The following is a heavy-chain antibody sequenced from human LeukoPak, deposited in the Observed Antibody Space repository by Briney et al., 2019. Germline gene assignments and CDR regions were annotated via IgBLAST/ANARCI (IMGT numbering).Heavy chain of an antibody. V-gene: IGHV3-74*01. CDR1: GFTFSSYS. CDR3: ARVAYSSNWYIDY. Sequence: GGSLRLSCAASGFTFSSYSMKWVRQAPGKGLVWVSRLNTDGSSTNYADSVKGRFTISRDNAKNTLYLQMNSLRAEDTAIYYCARVAYSSNWYIDYWGQGTLVAVSS. D-gene: IGHD6-13*01. J-gene: IGHJ4*02. CDR2: LNTDGSST.